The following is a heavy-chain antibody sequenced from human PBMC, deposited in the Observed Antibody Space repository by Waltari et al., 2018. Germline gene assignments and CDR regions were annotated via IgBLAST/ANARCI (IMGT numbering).Heavy chain of an antibody. D-gene: IGHD3-10*01. CDR1: GYTFTKYG. CDR3: ARGWLWIGEFNYFDY. CDR2: ISAYNGNT. J-gene: IGHJ4*02. V-gene: IGHV1-18*01. Sequence: QVQLVQSGAEVKKPGASVKVSCKASGYTFTKYGINWVRQAPGQGLEWMGWISAYNGNTNYAPKLQGRVTMTTDTSTSTAYMELRSLRSDDTAGYYCARGWLWIGEFNYFDYWGLGTLVTVSS.